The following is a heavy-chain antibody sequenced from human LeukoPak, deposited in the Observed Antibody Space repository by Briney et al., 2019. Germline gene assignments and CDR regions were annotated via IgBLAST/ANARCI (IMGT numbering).Heavy chain of an antibody. CDR1: GFSISSYY. CDR2: IYYSGST. Sequence: PSETLSLTCTVSGFSISSYYRSWIRQPPGKGLEWIGYIYYSGSTNYNPSLKRRVTISVDKSKNQLPLKLRTVTAADTAEYYCARHVDSSGYYYDFDYWGQGTLVTVSS. V-gene: IGHV4-59*08. CDR3: ARHVDSSGYYYDFDY. J-gene: IGHJ4*02. D-gene: IGHD3-22*01.